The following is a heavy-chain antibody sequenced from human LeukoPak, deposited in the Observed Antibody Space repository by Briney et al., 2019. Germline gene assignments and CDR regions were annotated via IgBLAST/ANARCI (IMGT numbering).Heavy chain of an antibody. V-gene: IGHV1-8*01. Sequence: ASVKVSCKASGYTFTTYDINWVRQATGQGLEWMGWMSPNSGYTGYPQKFQGRVTMTRNTSVSTAYMELSSLRAEDTAVYYCAKESKTRIAALDFWGQGTLVTVSS. J-gene: IGHJ4*02. D-gene: IGHD6-13*01. CDR1: GYTFTTYD. CDR2: MSPNSGYT. CDR3: AKESKTRIAALDF.